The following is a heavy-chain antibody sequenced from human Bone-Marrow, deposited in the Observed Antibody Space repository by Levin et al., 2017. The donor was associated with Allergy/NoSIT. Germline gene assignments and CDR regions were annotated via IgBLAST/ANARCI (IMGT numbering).Heavy chain of an antibody. V-gene: IGHV3-21*01. CDR2: ISGSSKYT. J-gene: IGHJ6*02. CDR1: GFNFTKYG. CDR3: ARGYTGSDPPRDRTLYGMDV. D-gene: IGHD1-14*01. Sequence: KRGESLKISCAASGFNFTKYGMTWVRQTPGKGLEWVSSISGSSKYTYYAASVKGRFTISRDNAEHSLYLQMESLRGEDTAIYYCARGYTGSDPPRDRTLYGMDVWGQGTTVTVAS.